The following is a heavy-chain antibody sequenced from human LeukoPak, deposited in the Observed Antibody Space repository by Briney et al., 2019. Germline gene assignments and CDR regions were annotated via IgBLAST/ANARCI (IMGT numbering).Heavy chain of an antibody. CDR1: GFTFSSYA. V-gene: IGHV3-30*04. J-gene: IGHJ4*02. Sequence: GGSLRLSCAASGFTFSSYAMHWVRQAPGKGLEWVAVISYDGSNKYYADSVKGRFTISRDNSKNTLYLQMNSLRAEDTAVYYCARSIAARSYFDYWGQGTLVTVS. D-gene: IGHD6-6*01. CDR3: ARSIAARSYFDY. CDR2: ISYDGSNK.